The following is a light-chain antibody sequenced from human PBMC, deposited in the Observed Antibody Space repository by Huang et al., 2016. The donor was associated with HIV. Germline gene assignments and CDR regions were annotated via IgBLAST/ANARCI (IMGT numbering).Light chain of an antibody. CDR3: LQDYNYTFT. J-gene: IGKJ3*01. CDR2: AAS. V-gene: IGKV1-6*01. CDR1: QGIRND. Sequence: AIQMTQSASSLSASVGDRVTITCRASQGIRNDLGWYQQKPGKAPKRLIYAASSLQSGVPSRFSVSGSGTDFTLTISSLQPEDFATYYCLQDYNYTFTFGPGTKVDIK.